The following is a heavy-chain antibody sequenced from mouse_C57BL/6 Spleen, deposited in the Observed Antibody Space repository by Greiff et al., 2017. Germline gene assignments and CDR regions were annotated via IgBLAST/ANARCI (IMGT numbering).Heavy chain of an antibody. CDR3: ARGGDGYYVRVMDY. V-gene: IGHV1-58*01. D-gene: IGHD2-3*01. J-gene: IGHJ4*01. CDR1: GYTFTSYG. Sequence: EVKVEESGAELVRPGSSVKMSCKTSGYTFTSYGINWVKQRPGQGLEWIGYIYIGNGYTEYNEKFKGKATLTSDTSSSTAYMQLSSLTSEDSAIYFCARGGDGYYVRVMDYWGQGTSVTVSS. CDR2: IYIGNGYT.